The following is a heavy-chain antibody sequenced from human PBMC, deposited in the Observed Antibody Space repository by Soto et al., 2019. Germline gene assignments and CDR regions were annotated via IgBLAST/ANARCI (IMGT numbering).Heavy chain of an antibody. D-gene: IGHD3-3*01. J-gene: IGHJ6*02. V-gene: IGHV1-18*01. CDR2: ISAYNGNT. CDR1: GYTLTSYG. Sequence: ASVKVSCKDSGYTLTSYGISWVRQATGQGLEWMGWISAYNGNTNYAQKLQGRVTMTTDTSTSTAYMELRSLRSDDTAVYYCARVFGWSGYYGMDVWGQGTTVTVSS. CDR3: ARVFGWSGYYGMDV.